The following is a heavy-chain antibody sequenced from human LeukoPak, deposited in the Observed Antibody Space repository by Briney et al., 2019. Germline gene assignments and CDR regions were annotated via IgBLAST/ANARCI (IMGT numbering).Heavy chain of an antibody. CDR3: ARGRLMVRGVNWFDP. CDR2: MNPNSGNT. Sequence: GASVKVSCKASGYTFTSYAINWVRQATGQGLEWMGWMNPNSGNTGYAQKFQGRVTMTRNTSISTAYMELSSLRSEDTAVYYCARGRLMVRGVNWFDPWGQGTLVTVSS. D-gene: IGHD3-10*01. CDR1: GYTFTSYA. J-gene: IGHJ5*02. V-gene: IGHV1-8*01.